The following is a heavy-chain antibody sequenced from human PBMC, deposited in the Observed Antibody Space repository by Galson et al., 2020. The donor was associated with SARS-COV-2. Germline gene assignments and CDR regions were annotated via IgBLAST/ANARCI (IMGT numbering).Heavy chain of an antibody. CDR3: ARSLLEYCSSTSCYRTYYFDY. J-gene: IGHJ4*02. CDR2: IIPIFGTA. Sequence: SVKVSCKASGGTFSSYAISWVRQAPGQGLEWMGGIIPIFGTANYAQKFQGRVTITADESTSTAYMELSSLRSEDTAVYYCARSLLEYCSSTSCYRTYYFDYWGQGTLVTVSS. V-gene: IGHV1-69*13. D-gene: IGHD2-2*02. CDR1: GGTFSSYA.